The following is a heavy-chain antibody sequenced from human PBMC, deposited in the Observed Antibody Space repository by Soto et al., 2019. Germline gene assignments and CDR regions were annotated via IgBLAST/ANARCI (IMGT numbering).Heavy chain of an antibody. CDR2: IIPIFGTA. Sequence: QVELVQSGAEVKKPGSSVKVSCQASEDTFRNYAISWVRQAPGQGLEWMGGIIPIFGTANYAQKFQVRVTISADTSANTVYLELSSLRSEDTAVYYCESTKYDSSAYYYWYLGLWGRGTLVTVSS. J-gene: IGHJ2*01. V-gene: IGHV1-69*06. CDR3: ESTKYDSSAYYYWYLGL. CDR1: EDTFRNYA. D-gene: IGHD3-22*01.